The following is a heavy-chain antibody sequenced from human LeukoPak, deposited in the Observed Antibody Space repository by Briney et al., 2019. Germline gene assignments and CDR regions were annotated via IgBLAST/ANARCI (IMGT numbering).Heavy chain of an antibody. CDR3: ARDGSSSDVDY. J-gene: IGHJ4*02. Sequence: GGSLRLSCAASGFTFSSYSMNWVRQAPGKGLEWVSYISSSSSTIYYADSVKGRFTISRDNAKNSLYLQMNGLRAEDTAVYYCARDGSSSDVDYWGQGTLVTVSS. V-gene: IGHV3-48*04. D-gene: IGHD6-6*01. CDR1: GFTFSSYS. CDR2: ISSSSSTI.